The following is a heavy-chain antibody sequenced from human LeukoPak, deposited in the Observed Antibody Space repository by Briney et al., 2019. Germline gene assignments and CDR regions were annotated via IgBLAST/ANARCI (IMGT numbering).Heavy chain of an antibody. J-gene: IGHJ6*03. CDR2: INHSGST. CDR3: ARGGGAPRRYYYYYMDV. D-gene: IGHD1-14*01. Sequence: SETLSLTCAVYGGSFSGYYWSWIRQPPGKGLEWIGEINHSGSTNYNPSLKSRVTISVDTSKNQFSLKLSSVTAADTAVYYCARGGGAPRRYYYYYMDVWGKGTTVTVSS. V-gene: IGHV4-34*01. CDR1: GGSFSGYY.